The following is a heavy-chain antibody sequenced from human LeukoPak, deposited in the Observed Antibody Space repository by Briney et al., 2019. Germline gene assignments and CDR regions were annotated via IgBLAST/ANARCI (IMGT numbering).Heavy chain of an antibody. CDR2: IKKDGSEI. Sequence: GGSLRLSCAASGFTFISYWMSWVRQAPGKGLEWVAKIKKDGSEIYYVDSVKGRFTISRDNAKNSLYLQMNSLRAEDTAVYYCARHDYNFAYWGQGTLVTVSS. D-gene: IGHD5-24*01. CDR3: ARHDYNFAY. J-gene: IGHJ4*02. CDR1: GFTFISYW. V-gene: IGHV3-7*01.